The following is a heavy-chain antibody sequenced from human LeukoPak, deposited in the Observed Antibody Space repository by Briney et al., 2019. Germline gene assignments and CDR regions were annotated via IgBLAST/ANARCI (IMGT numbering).Heavy chain of an antibody. J-gene: IGHJ4*02. CDR3: ARALQWDDSGLDY. V-gene: IGHV3-21*01. CDR2: ISSSSSYI. CDR1: TFTFSTYG. Sequence: PGGSLRLSCAASTFTFSTYGMHWVRQAPGKGLEWVSSISSSSSYIYYADSVKGRFTISRDNPKKSFYLQMNSLRAEDTAVYYCARALQWDDSGLDYWGRGTQVTVSS. D-gene: IGHD1-26*01.